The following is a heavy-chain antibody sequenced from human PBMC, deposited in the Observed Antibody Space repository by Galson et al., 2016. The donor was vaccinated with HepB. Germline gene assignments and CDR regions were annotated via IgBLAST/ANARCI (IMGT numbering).Heavy chain of an antibody. J-gene: IGHJ5*02. CDR2: IRSKANSYAT. D-gene: IGHD6-19*01. Sequence: SLRLSCAASGFTFSGSAMHWVRQASGKGLEWVGRIRSKANSYATAYAASVKGRFTISRDDSKNTAYLQMNSLKTEDTAVYYCTRRPVAGWFDPWGQGTLVTVSS. CDR3: TRRPVAGWFDP. V-gene: IGHV3-73*01. CDR1: GFTFSGSA.